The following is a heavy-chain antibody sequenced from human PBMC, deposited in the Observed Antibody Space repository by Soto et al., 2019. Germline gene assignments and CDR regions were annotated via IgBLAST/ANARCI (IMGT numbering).Heavy chain of an antibody. CDR2: IYYSGST. CDR3: AGGPPMIH. CDR1: GGSISSGGYY. V-gene: IGHV4-31*03. Sequence: HVQLQESGPGLVKPLQTLSLTGTVSGGSISSGGYYWSWIRQHPGKGLEGIGYIYYSGSTYHNPSLVSRVPISVDTPMSRFTLKLSSVTAAATAVYYCAGGPPMIHWGQGTLVTVSS. D-gene: IGHD3-22*01. J-gene: IGHJ4*02.